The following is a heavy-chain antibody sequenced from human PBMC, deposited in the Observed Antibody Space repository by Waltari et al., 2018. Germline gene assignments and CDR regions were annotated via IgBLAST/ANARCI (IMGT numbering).Heavy chain of an antibody. V-gene: IGHV4-4*02. CDR1: GDSMSSTDC. CDR2: VRGDGRS. D-gene: IGHD2-15*01. J-gene: IGHJ5*02. CDR3: ARDRGRGLYLDT. Sequence: QLQLQESGPGLVKPSGTLSLTCDVSGDSMSSTDCWSWVRQSPQKGLEWRGQVRGDGRSNYNPSFASRVTVSLDTSNNQFSLRMTSATAADTAMYYCARDRGRGLYLDTWGPGTLVTVSP.